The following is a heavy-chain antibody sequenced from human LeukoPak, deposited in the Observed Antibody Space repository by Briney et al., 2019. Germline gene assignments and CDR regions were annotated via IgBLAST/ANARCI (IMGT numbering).Heavy chain of an antibody. V-gene: IGHV3-9*01. Sequence: SLRPSCAAAAYTFDNYSMHWVRQAPGNGLEWVSGISVIIASIGYADSVKGRFTISRDNAKNSLYLQTNSLRAEDTALYYCAKDIRHYRSGSFDYWGEGTLVTVSS. CDR1: AYTFDNYS. D-gene: IGHD3-3*02. J-gene: IGHJ4*02. CDR2: ISVIIASI. CDR3: AKDIRHYRSGSFDY.